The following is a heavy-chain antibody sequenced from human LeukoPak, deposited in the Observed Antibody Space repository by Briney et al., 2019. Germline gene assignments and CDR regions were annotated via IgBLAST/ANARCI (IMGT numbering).Heavy chain of an antibody. Sequence: GGPLRLSCAASGFTFSSYAMSWVRQAPGKGLEWVSAISGSGGSTYYADSVKGRFTISRDNSKNTLYLQMNSLRAEDTAVYYCAKEGRSSHLYYGMDVWGQGTTVTVSS. CDR3: AKEGRSSHLYYGMDV. V-gene: IGHV3-23*01. D-gene: IGHD3-16*02. CDR2: ISGSGGST. J-gene: IGHJ6*02. CDR1: GFTFSSYA.